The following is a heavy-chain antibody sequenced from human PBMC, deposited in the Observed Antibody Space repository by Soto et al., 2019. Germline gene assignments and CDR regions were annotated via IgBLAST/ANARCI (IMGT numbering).Heavy chain of an antibody. Sequence: AASVKVSCKASGYTFTSYGISWVRQAPGQGLEWMGWISAYNGNTNYAQKLQGRVTMTTDTSTSTAYMELRSLRSDDTAVYYCARGGYCSSTSCYSRSLYYYYGMDVWGQGTTVTVSS. V-gene: IGHV1-18*01. CDR3: ARGGYCSSTSCYSRSLYYYYGMDV. CDR2: ISAYNGNT. CDR1: GYTFTSYG. D-gene: IGHD2-2*02. J-gene: IGHJ6*02.